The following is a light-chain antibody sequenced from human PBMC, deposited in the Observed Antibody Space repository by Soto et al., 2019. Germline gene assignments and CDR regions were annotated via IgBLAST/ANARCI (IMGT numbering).Light chain of an antibody. CDR2: SAS. Sequence: EMVMTQFPVTLSVSPGERATLSCTAMQSVNNNVAWYLQKPGHTPRLLIYSASIRTTGTPARFSGSGSGSDFTLTSICLQSEDFAVYYCQQYNKWPLTFVPGTKVDIK. V-gene: IGKV3-15*01. J-gene: IGKJ3*01. CDR1: QSVNNN. CDR3: QQYNKWPLT.